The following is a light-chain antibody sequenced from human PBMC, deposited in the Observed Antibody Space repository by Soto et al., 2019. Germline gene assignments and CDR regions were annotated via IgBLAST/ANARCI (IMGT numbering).Light chain of an antibody. J-gene: IGLJ1*01. CDR3: QTWGTGIHV. CDR2: LNSDGSH. CDR1: SGHSSYA. Sequence: QPVLTQSSSASASLGASVKLTCTLSSGHSSYAIAWHQQQPEKGPRYLMKLNSDGSHSKGDGIPDRFSGSSSGAERYLIISSLQSEDEADYYCQTWGTGIHVFGTGTKLTV. V-gene: IGLV4-69*01.